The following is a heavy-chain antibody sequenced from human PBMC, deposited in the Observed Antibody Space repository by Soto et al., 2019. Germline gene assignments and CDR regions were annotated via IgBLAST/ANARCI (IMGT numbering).Heavy chain of an antibody. J-gene: IGHJ6*02. CDR2: INHSGGT. CDR3: AILRGGTSYGMDV. CDR1: GGSFSGYY. V-gene: IGHV4-34*01. D-gene: IGHD3-16*01. Sequence: SETLSLTCAVYGGSFSGYYWSWIRQPPGKGLEWIGEINHSGGTNYNLSLKSRVTISVDTSKNQFSLKLSSVTAADTAVYYCAILRGGTSYGMDVWGQGTTVTVSS.